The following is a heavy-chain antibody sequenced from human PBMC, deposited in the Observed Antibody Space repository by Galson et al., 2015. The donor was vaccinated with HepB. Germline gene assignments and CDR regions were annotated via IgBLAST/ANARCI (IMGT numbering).Heavy chain of an antibody. CDR1: GFTFSSYW. V-gene: IGHV3-7*01. CDR2: IKQDGSEN. D-gene: IGHD6-19*01. Sequence: SLRLSCAASGFTFSSYWMSWVRQAPGKGLEWVSNIKQDGSENYYVYSVKGRFIISSDNSKNSLYLQKNSLRAEETAVYSCARDLKGSGWYVDYWGQGTLVTVSS. CDR3: ARDLKGSGWYVDY. J-gene: IGHJ4*02.